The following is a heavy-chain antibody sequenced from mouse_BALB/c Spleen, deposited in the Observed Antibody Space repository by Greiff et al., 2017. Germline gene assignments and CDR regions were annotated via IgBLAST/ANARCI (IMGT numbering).Heavy chain of an antibody. CDR1: GFTFSSFG. CDR3: ARYGNYNYAMDY. CDR2: ISSGSSTI. J-gene: IGHJ4*01. Sequence: EVHLVESGGGLVQPGGSRKLSCAASGFTFSSFGMYWVRQAPEKGLEWVAYISSGSSTIYYADTVKGRFTISRDNPKNTLFLQMTSLRSEDTAMYYSARYGNYNYAMDYWGQGTSVTVSS. D-gene: IGHD2-1*01. V-gene: IGHV5-17*02.